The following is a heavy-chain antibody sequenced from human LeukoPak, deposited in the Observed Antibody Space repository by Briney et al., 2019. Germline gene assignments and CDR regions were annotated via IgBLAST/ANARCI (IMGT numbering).Heavy chain of an antibody. V-gene: IGHV3-72*01. D-gene: IGHD3-10*01. CDR2: IKKKVNSYTT. J-gene: IGHJ4*02. Sequence: GGSLRLSGAASGFTFSDDYMDWVRQAPGKGLGWVGRIKKKVNSYTTEYAASVKGRFTISRDDSKNSLYLQMNSLKTEDTAVYYCVRSFASESFQDYFEYWGQGTLVTVSS. CDR1: GFTFSDDY. CDR3: VRSFASESFQDYFEY.